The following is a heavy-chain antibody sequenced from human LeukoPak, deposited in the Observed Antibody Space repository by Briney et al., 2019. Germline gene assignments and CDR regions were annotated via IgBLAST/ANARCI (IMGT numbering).Heavy chain of an antibody. CDR1: GFTFSSYS. CDR2: ISSSSSYI. CDR3: ARVRFGELLAPFDY. J-gene: IGHJ4*02. D-gene: IGHD3-10*01. V-gene: IGHV3-21*01. Sequence: GGSLRLSCAASGFTFSSYSMNWVRQAPGKGLEWVSSISSSSSYIYYADSVKGRFTISRDNAKNSLYLQMNSLRAEDTAVYYCARVRFGELLAPFDYWGQGTLVTVSS.